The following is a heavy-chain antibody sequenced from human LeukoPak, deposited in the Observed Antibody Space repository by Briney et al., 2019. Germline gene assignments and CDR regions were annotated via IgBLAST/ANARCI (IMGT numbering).Heavy chain of an antibody. D-gene: IGHD3-22*01. Sequence: PSGGSLRLSCAASGFTFSSYAMSWVRQAPGKGLEWVSGISDSADSAYYADSVKGRFTISRDNSKNTLYLQMSTLKAEDTAVYYCAKVQREDAGYYRAFDYWGQGTLVTVSS. CDR2: ISDSADSA. CDR1: GFTFSSYA. J-gene: IGHJ4*02. CDR3: AKVQREDAGYYRAFDY. V-gene: IGHV3-23*01.